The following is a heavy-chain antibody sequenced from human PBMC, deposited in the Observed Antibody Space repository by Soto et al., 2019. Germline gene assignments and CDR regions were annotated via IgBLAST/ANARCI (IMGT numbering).Heavy chain of an antibody. V-gene: IGHV1-69*12. J-gene: IGHJ6*02. CDR2: IMPIFRAP. CDR1: GGAFSDYA. D-gene: IGHD2-15*01. Sequence: QVQLVQSGAEVKKPGSSVKVSCKASGGAFSDYAFSWVRQAPGQGLEWLGGIMPIFRAPDYAQKFQGRVTVTADEFTRKAYQEMNSLRSEDTAVYYCASWLKGPDIGNYYYGMDVWGQGTTVTVS. CDR3: ASWLKGPDIGNYYYGMDV.